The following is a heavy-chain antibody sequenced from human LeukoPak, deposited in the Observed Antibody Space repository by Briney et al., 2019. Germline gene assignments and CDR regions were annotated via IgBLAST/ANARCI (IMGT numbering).Heavy chain of an antibody. J-gene: IGHJ6*03. CDR2: ISWDGGST. V-gene: IGHV3-43D*03. CDR3: AKEVVRGGYYYYYMDV. D-gene: IGHD5-12*01. CDR1: GFTFDDYA. Sequence: GGSLRLSCAASGFTFDDYAMHWVRQAPGKGLEWVSLISWDGGSTYYADSVKGRFTISRDNSKNSLYLQMNSLRAEDTALYYCAKEVVRGGYYYYYMDVWGKGTTVTVSS.